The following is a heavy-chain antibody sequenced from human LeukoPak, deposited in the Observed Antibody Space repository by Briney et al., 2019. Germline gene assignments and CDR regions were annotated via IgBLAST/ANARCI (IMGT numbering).Heavy chain of an antibody. D-gene: IGHD6-13*01. CDR2: IYYSGST. J-gene: IGHJ5*02. Sequence: PSETLSLTCTVSGGSISSSSYYWGWIRQPPGKGLEWIGSIYYSGSTYYNPSLKSRVTISVDTSKNQFSLKLSSVTAADTAVYYCARGSGSSWYPFNWFDPWGQGTLVTVSS. CDR3: ARGSGSSWYPFNWFDP. CDR1: GGSISSSSYY. V-gene: IGHV4-39*07.